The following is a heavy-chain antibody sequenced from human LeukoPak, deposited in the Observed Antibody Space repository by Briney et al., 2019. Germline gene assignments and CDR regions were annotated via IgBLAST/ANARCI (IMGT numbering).Heavy chain of an antibody. V-gene: IGHV4-31*03. Sequence: SETLSLTCTVSGGSISSGGYYWSWIRQHPGKGLEWIGYIYYSGSTYYNPSLKSRVTISVDTSKNQFSPKLSSVTAADTAVYYCARYDSSGYWNYFDYWGQGTLVTVSS. CDR3: ARYDSSGYWNYFDY. J-gene: IGHJ4*02. D-gene: IGHD3-22*01. CDR1: GGSISSGGYY. CDR2: IYYSGST.